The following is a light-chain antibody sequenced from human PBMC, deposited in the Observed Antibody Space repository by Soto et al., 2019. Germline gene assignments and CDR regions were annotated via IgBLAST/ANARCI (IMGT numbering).Light chain of an antibody. J-gene: IGKJ4*01. Sequence: EIVMTQSPVPLSVSPGERATLSCRASQSVGGNLAWFQQKPGQAPRLLIYESSTRATGIPDRFSGSRSGTEFTLTISSLQSEDFAVYYCHQYNSWPLTFGGGTKVEIK. V-gene: IGKV3-15*01. CDR1: QSVGGN. CDR2: ESS. CDR3: HQYNSWPLT.